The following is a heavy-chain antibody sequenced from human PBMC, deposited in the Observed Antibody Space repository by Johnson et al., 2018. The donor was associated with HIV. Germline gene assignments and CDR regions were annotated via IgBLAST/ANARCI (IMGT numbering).Heavy chain of an antibody. CDR2: ISYDGNNK. D-gene: IGHD2-21*02. CDR3: ARPHIVVVTAGYAFDI. V-gene: IGHV3-30-3*01. Sequence: QVQLVESGGGVVQHGRSLRLSCAASGFSFTKYAMHWVRQAPGKGLEWVAIISYDGNNKYYADSVKGRFTISRDNSKNTLYLQMNSLRAEDTAGYYCARPHIVVVTAGYAFDIWGQGTMVIVSS. J-gene: IGHJ3*02. CDR1: GFSFTKYA.